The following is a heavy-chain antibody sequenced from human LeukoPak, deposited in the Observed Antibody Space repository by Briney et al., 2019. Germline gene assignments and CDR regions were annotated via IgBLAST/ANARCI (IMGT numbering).Heavy chain of an antibody. Sequence: GGSLRLSCAASGFTVSSNYMSWVRQAPGKGLEWVSVIYSGGSTYYADSVKGRFTISRDNSKNTLYLQMNSLRAEDTAVYYCACSKRWLAFDYRGQGTLVTVSS. CDR2: IYSGGST. CDR3: ACSKRWLAFDY. D-gene: IGHD6-19*01. V-gene: IGHV3-53*01. CDR1: GFTVSSNY. J-gene: IGHJ4*02.